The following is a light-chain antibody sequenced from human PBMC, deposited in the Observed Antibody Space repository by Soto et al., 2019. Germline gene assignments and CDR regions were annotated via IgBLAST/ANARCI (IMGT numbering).Light chain of an antibody. J-gene: IGKJ1*01. V-gene: IGKV1-8*01. CDR1: QGISSY. Sequence: AIRMNQSPSSLSASPGDRVTITCRASQGISSYLAWYQQKPGKAPKLLIYAASTLQSGVPSRFSGSGSGTDFTLTISCLQSEDFATYYCQQYYSYPRTFGQGTNVDI. CDR2: AAS. CDR3: QQYYSYPRT.